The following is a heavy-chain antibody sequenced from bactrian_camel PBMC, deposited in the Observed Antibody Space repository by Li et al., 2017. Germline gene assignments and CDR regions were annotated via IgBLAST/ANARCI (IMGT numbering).Heavy chain of an antibody. V-gene: IGHV3-2*01. Sequence: QVQLVESGGGLVQPGGSLRLSCAASGFTFSNYYMIWVRQAPGKGLEWVSTFNTDGGKPNYTDSVKGRFTIARDGVNAIHLQMNNLKLEDSGVYYCAAGFLLPGPCGRGSWLLLLRVGRGDPGHRL. J-gene: IGHJ4*01. CDR2: FNTDGGKP. CDR1: GFTFSNYY. CDR3: AAGFLLPGPCGRGSWLLLLR. D-gene: IGHD2*01.